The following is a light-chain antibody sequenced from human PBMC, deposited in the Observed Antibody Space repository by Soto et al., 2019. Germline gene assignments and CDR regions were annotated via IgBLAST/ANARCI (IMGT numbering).Light chain of an antibody. CDR3: QQSYRTPYT. J-gene: IGKJ2*01. CDR2: DAS. V-gene: IGKV1-39*01. CDR1: QGFSTY. Sequence: DIQMTQSPSSLSASVGDRVTITCRASQGFSTYLVWYQQRQGRAPKLLIYDASSLLSGVPSRFSGSGSGTDFTLTISSLQPEDFATCYCQQSYRTPYTFGQGTKLETK.